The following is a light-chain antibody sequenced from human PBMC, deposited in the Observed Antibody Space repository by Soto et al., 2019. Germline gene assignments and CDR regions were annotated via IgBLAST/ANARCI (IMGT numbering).Light chain of an antibody. V-gene: IGKV1-5*03. Sequence: DIQMTQSPSTLSASVGDRVTITCRASQSISSWLAWYQQKPGKAPKLLIYKASSLESGVPSSFSGSGSGTECTLTSSSLQPDDVATYYCQQVNDYPLTFGGGTKVEIK. CDR3: QQVNDYPLT. CDR1: QSISSW. J-gene: IGKJ4*01. CDR2: KAS.